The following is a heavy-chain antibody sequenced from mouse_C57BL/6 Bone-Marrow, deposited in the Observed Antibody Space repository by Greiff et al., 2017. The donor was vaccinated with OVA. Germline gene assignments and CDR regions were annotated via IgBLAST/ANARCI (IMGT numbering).Heavy chain of an antibody. CDR3: AMNYGSSD. D-gene: IGHD1-1*01. Sequence: EVKLVESGGGLVKPGGSLKLSCAASGFTFSDYGMHWVRQAPEKGLEWVAYISSGSSTIYYADTVKGRSTISSDNAKNTLSLQMTTLRSDDTAMYYSAMNYGSSDGGKGTTLTVAS. CDR1: GFTFSDYG. J-gene: IGHJ2*01. CDR2: ISSGSSTI. V-gene: IGHV5-17*01.